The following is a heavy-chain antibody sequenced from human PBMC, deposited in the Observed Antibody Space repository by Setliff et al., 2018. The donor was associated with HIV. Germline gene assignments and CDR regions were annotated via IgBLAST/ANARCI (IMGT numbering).Heavy chain of an antibody. J-gene: IGHJ2*01. V-gene: IGHV4-4*07. CDR3: ARMITSGGFHWYFDL. Sequence: PSETLSLTCTVSGDSISSYYWNWIRQPAGKGLEWTGHIYTSGSTNYNPSLKSRVAMSVDTSKNQFSLKLSSVTAADTVVYYCARMITSGGFHWYFDLWGRGTLVTVSS. CDR2: IYTSGST. D-gene: IGHD3-16*01. CDR1: GDSISSYY.